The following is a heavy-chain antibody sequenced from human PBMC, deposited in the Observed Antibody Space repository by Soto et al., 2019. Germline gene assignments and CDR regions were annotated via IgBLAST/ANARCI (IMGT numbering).Heavy chain of an antibody. CDR1: GFTFSSYA. CDR2: ISYDGSNK. J-gene: IGHJ4*02. D-gene: IGHD3-10*01. Sequence: QVQLVESGGGVVQPGRSLRLSCAASGFTFSSYAMHWVRQAPGKGLEWVAVISYDGSNKYYADSVKGRFTISRDNSKNTLYLQMNSLRAEDTAVYYCAKHYGSGSYYNSVTNYYFDYWGQGTLVTVSS. V-gene: IGHV3-30*04. CDR3: AKHYGSGSYYNSVTNYYFDY.